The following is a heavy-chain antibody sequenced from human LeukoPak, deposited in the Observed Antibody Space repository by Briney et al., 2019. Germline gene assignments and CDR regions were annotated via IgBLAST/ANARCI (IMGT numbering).Heavy chain of an antibody. D-gene: IGHD6-13*01. CDR3: ARAAAAGTPLIDY. CDR2: ISYDGSTK. CDR1: GFPFSIYA. Sequence: PGGSLRLSCAASGFPFSIYAMHWVRQAPGKGLEWVSVISYDGSTKYYADSVKGRFIISRDNSKSTLYLQMNSLRAEDTAVYYCARAAAAGTPLIDYWGQGTLVTVSS. V-gene: IGHV3-30*04. J-gene: IGHJ4*02.